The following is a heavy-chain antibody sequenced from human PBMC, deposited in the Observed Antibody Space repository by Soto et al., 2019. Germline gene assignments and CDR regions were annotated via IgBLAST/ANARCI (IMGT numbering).Heavy chain of an antibody. J-gene: IGHJ4*02. CDR1: GGSISSYY. D-gene: IGHD2-15*01. CDR2: IYTSGST. V-gene: IGHV4-4*07. Sequence: QVQLQESGPGLVKPSETLSLTCTVSGGSISSYYLSWIRQPAGKGLEWIGRIYTSGSTNYNPSLKSRVTMSVDTSKNQFSLKLSSVTAADTAVYYCGSGYCSGGSCYFGYWGQGTLVTVSS. CDR3: GSGYCSGGSCYFGY.